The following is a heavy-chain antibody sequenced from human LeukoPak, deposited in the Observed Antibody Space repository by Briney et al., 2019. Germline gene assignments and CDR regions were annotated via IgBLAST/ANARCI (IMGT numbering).Heavy chain of an antibody. V-gene: IGHV3-30*04. J-gene: IGHJ5*02. CDR2: ISYDGSNK. Sequence: PGGSLRLSCAASGFTFSSYAMHWVRQAPGKGLEWVAVISYDGSNKYYADSAKGRFTISRDNSKNTLYLQMNSLRAEDTAVYYCARGYYYGSGSYSGGWFDPWGQGTLVTVSS. D-gene: IGHD3-10*01. CDR1: GFTFSSYA. CDR3: ARGYYYGSGSYSGGWFDP.